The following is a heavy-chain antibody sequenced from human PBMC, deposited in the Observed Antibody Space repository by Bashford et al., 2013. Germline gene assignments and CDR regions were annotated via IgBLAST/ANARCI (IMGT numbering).Heavy chain of an antibody. Sequence: ASVKVSCKASGYTFTSYGISWVRQAPGQGLEWMGWISAYNGNTNYAQKLQGRVTMTTDKSIDTAYLQWSSLKATDTAMYYCARGAFSRGWYKYVFEMWGQGTMVTVSS. CDR3: ARGAFSRGWYKYVFEM. CDR1: GYTFTSYG. V-gene: IGHV1-18*01. D-gene: IGHD6-19*01. J-gene: IGHJ3*02. CDR2: ISAYNGNT.